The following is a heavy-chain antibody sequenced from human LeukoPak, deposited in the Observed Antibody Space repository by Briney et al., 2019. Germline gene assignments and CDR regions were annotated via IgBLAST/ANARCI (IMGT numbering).Heavy chain of an antibody. CDR3: ARANPRYSSSWYVLGWFDP. Sequence: PGRSLRLSCAASGFTFSSYGMHWVRQAPGKGLEWVAVIWYDGSNKYYADSVKGRFTISRDNSKNTLHLQMNSLRAEDTAVYYCARANPRYSSSWYVLGWFDPWGQGTLVTVSS. V-gene: IGHV3-33*01. CDR2: IWYDGSNK. J-gene: IGHJ5*02. CDR1: GFTFSSYG. D-gene: IGHD6-13*01.